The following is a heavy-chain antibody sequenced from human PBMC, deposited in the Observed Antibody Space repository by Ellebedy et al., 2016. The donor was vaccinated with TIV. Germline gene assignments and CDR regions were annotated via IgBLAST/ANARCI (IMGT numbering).Heavy chain of an antibody. J-gene: IGHJ4*02. CDR3: AKVGTAIQGEFDY. D-gene: IGHD5-18*01. CDR2: MRQDGGEI. V-gene: IGHV3-7*05. CDR1: GFTFSTSW. Sequence: GESLKISXAASGFTFSTSWMTWIRQAPGKGLEWVTHMRQDGGEIYYADSVKGRFTISRDNAKNSLYLQMNSLRAEDTAVYYCAKVGTAIQGEFDYWGQGTLVTVSS.